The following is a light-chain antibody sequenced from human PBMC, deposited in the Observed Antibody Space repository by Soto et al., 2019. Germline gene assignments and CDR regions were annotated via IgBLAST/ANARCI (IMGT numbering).Light chain of an antibody. V-gene: IGKV4-1*01. J-gene: IGKJ1*01. CDR1: QGVLYSSDNKNY. CDR2: WAS. CDR3: QQYYSTPGT. Sequence: IVMTQSPDSLAVSLGERATINCKSSQGVLYSSDNKNYLAWYQHKPGQPPRLLIYWASTRDSGVPDRFSGSGSGTDFSLTIRSLQAEDVAVYYCQQYYSTPGTFGKGTRVEIK.